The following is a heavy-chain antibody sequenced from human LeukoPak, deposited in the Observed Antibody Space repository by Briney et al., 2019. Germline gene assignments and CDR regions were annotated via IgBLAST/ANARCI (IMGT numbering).Heavy chain of an antibody. CDR3: ARDQPEYSSGWYYNWFDP. V-gene: IGHV3-7*01. D-gene: IGHD6-19*01. CDR2: IKQDGSEK. CDR1: GFTFSSYW. J-gene: IGHJ5*02. Sequence: GGSLRLSCAASGFTFSSYWMSWVRQAPGKGLEWVANIKQDGSEKYYVDSVKGRFTISRDNAKNSLYLQMNSLRAEDTAVYYCARDQPEYSSGWYYNWFDPWGQGTLVTVSS.